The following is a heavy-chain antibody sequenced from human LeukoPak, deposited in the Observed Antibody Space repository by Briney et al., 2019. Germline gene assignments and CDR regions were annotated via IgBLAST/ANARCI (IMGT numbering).Heavy chain of an antibody. CDR2: MNPGTANT. V-gene: IGHV1-8*01. CDR3: ARGRAAAD. D-gene: IGHD2-15*01. J-gene: IGHJ4*02. CDR1: GNTFTYND. Sequence: GASVKVSCKASGNTFTYNDINWVRQATGQGLEWMGWMNPGTANTGYSQKFQGRLAMTADTSINTAYMELSGLTSEDTAVYYCARGRAAADWGQGTLVTVSS.